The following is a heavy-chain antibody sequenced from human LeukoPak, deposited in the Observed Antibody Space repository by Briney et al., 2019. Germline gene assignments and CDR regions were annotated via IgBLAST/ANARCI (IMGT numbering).Heavy chain of an antibody. CDR1: GFTFSSYW. V-gene: IGHV3-7*01. CDR3: ARVATGGYSYGYNSKPSYYFDY. CDR2: IKQDGSEK. Sequence: GGSLRLSCAASGFTFSSYWMSWVRQAPGKGLEWVANIKQDGSEKYYVDSVKGRFTISRANAKNSLYLQINSLRAEDTAVYYCARVATGGYSYGYNSKPSYYFDYWGQGTLSPSPQ. D-gene: IGHD5-18*01. J-gene: IGHJ4*02.